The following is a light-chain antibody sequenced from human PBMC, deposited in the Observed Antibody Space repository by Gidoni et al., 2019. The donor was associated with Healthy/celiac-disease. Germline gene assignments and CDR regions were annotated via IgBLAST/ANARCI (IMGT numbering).Light chain of an antibody. CDR2: EAS. CDR3: QQRSNWPPLT. CDR1: QSVSSY. Sequence: EIVLTQSPATLSLSPGERATLSCRASQSVSSYLAWYQQKPGKAPRLLIYEASNRATGIPARFSGSGSGTDFTLTISSLEPEDFAVYYCQQRSNWPPLTFGGGTKVEIK. V-gene: IGKV3-11*01. J-gene: IGKJ4*01.